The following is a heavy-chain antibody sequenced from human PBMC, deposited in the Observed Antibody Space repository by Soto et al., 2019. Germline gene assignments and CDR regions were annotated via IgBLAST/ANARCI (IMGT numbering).Heavy chain of an antibody. CDR1: GFSLNTGGVG. V-gene: IGHV2-5*02. D-gene: IGHD3-10*01. Sequence: ITLKESGPTLVKPTQTLTLTCTFSGFSLNTGGVGVGWVRQPRGKAMEWLAHIYWDDDERYRPSLRSRLNITKDTINNQVVLTMTNMDPEDTATYYCVRNWRYYGGDYYYGMDAWGQGTTVTVSS. CDR2: IYWDDDE. CDR3: VRNWRYYGGDYYYGMDA. J-gene: IGHJ6*02.